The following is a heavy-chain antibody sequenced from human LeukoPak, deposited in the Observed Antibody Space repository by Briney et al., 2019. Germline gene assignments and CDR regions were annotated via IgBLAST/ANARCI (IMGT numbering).Heavy chain of an antibody. J-gene: IGHJ6*04. CDR2: IYHSGGT. D-gene: IGHD1/OR15-1a*01. Sequence: SQTLSLTCAVSGGSISSGGYSWSWIRQPPGKGLEWIGYIYHSGGTYYNPSLKSRVTISVDRSKNQFSLKLSSVTAADTAVYYCARDGTATGNYGMDVWGKGTTVTVSS. CDR3: ARDGTATGNYGMDV. CDR1: GGSISSGGYS. V-gene: IGHV4-30-2*01.